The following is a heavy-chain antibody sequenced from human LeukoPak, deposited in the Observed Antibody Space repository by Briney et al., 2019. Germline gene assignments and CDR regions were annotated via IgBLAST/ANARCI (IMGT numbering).Heavy chain of an antibody. CDR3: ALKSNFDY. J-gene: IGHJ4*02. V-gene: IGHV3-30*03. CDR1: GFTFSSYG. Sequence: GSLGLSCAASGFTFSSYGMHWVRQAPGKGLEWVAVISYDGSNKYYADSVKGRFTISRDNSKNTLYLQMNSLRDEDTAVYYCALKSNFDYWGQGTLVTVSS. CDR2: ISYDGSNK.